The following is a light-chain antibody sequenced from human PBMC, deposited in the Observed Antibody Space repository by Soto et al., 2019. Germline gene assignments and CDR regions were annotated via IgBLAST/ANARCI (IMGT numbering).Light chain of an antibody. CDR3: SLYTTDSTYV. V-gene: IGLV2-18*01. J-gene: IGLJ1*01. Sequence: QSVLTQPASVSGSPGQSITISCTGTSSDVGGYNRVSWYQRPPGTGPKLIIYEVNNRPSGVSDRFSGSKSGNTASLTISGLQAEDDAEYYCSLYTTDSTYVFGTGTKVTVL. CDR2: EVN. CDR1: SSDVGGYNR.